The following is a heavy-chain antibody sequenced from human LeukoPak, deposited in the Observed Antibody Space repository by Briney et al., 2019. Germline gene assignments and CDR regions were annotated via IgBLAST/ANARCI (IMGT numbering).Heavy chain of an antibody. CDR2: IYYSGST. V-gene: IGHV4-59*01. J-gene: IGHJ6*02. D-gene: IGHD2-2*01. CDR1: GGSISSYY. Sequence: SETLSLTCTVSGGSISSYYWSWIRQPPGKGLEWIGYIYYSGSTNYNPSLKSRVTISVDTSKNQFSLKLSSVTAADTAVYYCARDRGIVVVPAAMANYYYYGMDVWGQGTTVTVSS. CDR3: ARDRGIVVVPAAMANYYYYGMDV.